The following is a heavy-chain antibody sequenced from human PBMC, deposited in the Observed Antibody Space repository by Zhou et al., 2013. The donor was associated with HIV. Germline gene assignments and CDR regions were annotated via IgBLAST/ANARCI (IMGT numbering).Heavy chain of an antibody. V-gene: IGHV1-2*02. CDR3: AGSPYYYDSSGSLSGDYYGMDV. Sequence: QVQLVQSGAEVKKPGASVKVSCKASGYTFTGYYMHWVRQAPGQGLEWMGWINPNSGGTNYAQKFQGRVTMTRDTSISTAYMELSRLRSDDTAVYYCAGSPYYYDSSGSLSGDYYGMDVWDQGP. CDR1: GYTFTGYY. CDR2: INPNSGGT. J-gene: IGHJ6*02. D-gene: IGHD3-22*01.